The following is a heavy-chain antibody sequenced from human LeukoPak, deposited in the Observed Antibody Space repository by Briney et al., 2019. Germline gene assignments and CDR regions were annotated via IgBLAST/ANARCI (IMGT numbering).Heavy chain of an antibody. CDR3: AKLLAVTNSYYFNY. Sequence: PGGSLRLSCAASGFTFSSYAMSWVRQAPGKGLEWVSTISGRGSGGSTYYADSVKGRFTISRDNSKDTLYLQMNSLRAVDTAVYYCAKLLAVTNSYYFNYWGQGTLVTVSS. CDR2: ISGRGSGGST. CDR1: GFTFSSYA. D-gene: IGHD6-19*01. V-gene: IGHV3-23*01. J-gene: IGHJ4*02.